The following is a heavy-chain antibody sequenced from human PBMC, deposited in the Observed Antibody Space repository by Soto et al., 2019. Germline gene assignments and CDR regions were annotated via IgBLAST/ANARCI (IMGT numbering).Heavy chain of an antibody. Sequence: QVQLVQSGAEIKKPGASVKVSCKASGYTFNTYGITWVRQAPGQGLGLMGWINPSNGNTKFAQKLQDRVTMTTATSTSTAYMELASLRSDDTAVYYCATGCIAVTTHLCYWGQGTLVTVSS. J-gene: IGHJ4*02. CDR3: ATGCIAVTTHLCY. CDR2: INPSNGNT. CDR1: GYTFNTYG. D-gene: IGHD4-17*01. V-gene: IGHV1-18*01.